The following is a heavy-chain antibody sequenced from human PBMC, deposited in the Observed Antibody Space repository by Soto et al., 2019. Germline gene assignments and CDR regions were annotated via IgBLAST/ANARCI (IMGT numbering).Heavy chain of an antibody. J-gene: IGHJ4*02. CDR3: AKEGEYGFGYYFDY. CDR1: GFTFSSYA. Sequence: GGSLRLSCAASGFTFSSYAMNWVRQAPGKGLEWVSRISAGGVKTYYADSVKGRFTVSRDNSEDTVFLQMNSLRADDTAVYYCAKEGEYGFGYYFDYWGQGTLVTVSS. CDR2: ISAGGVKT. D-gene: IGHD5-18*01. V-gene: IGHV3-23*01.